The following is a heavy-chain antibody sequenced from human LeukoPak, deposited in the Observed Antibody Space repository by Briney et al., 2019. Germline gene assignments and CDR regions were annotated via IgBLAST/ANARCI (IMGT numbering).Heavy chain of an antibody. Sequence: GGSLRLSCAASGSTFSSYAMSWVRQAPGKGLEWVSAISGSGGSTYYADSVKGRFTISRDNSKNTLYLQMNSLRAEDTAVYYCAKDIDPTVIRYWFDPWGQGTLVTVSS. CDR1: GSTFSSYA. V-gene: IGHV3-23*01. J-gene: IGHJ5*02. D-gene: IGHD4-11*01. CDR2: ISGSGGST. CDR3: AKDIDPTVIRYWFDP.